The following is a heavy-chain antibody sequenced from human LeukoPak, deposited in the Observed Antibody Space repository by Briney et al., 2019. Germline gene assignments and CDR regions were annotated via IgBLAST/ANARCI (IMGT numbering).Heavy chain of an antibody. D-gene: IGHD3/OR15-3a*01. CDR3: AREPPESYYFDY. V-gene: IGHV1-46*01. Sequence: GASVKVSCKASGYIFTNHYIHWLRQAPGQGLEWMGNIRPTTGNTLFTQNFQGRVTVTRDVSTSTVYMELSSLTSEDTAVFYCAREPPESYYFDYWGQGTLVTVSS. CDR1: GYIFTNHY. J-gene: IGHJ4*02. CDR2: IRPTTGNT.